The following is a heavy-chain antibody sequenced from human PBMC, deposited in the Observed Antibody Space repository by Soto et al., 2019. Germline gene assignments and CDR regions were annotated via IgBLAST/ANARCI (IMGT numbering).Heavy chain of an antibody. J-gene: IGHJ4*02. CDR2: ITGGGDRT. Sequence: PGGSLRLSCAASGFSISSYAMTWVRKAPGKGPEWVSVITGGGDRTWYGHFVRGRFTISRDNSKNTMYLQMNSLRVDDTAVYYCAKGVGIAAHKALDYWGLGTLVTVSS. CDR1: GFSISSYA. V-gene: IGHV3-23*01. D-gene: IGHD6-25*01. CDR3: AKGVGIAAHKALDY.